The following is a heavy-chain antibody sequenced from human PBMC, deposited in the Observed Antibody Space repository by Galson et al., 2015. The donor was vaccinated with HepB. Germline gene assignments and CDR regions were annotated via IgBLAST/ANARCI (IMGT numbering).Heavy chain of an antibody. D-gene: IGHD2-2*01. CDR1: GFTFSSYW. V-gene: IGHV3-7*03. CDR2: IKQDGSEK. CDR3: ARDVYCSSTDYGMDV. Sequence: SLRLSCAASGFTFSSYWMSWVRQAPGKGLEWVANIKQDGSEKYYVDSVKGRFTISRDNAKNSLYLQMNSLRAEDTAVYYCARDVYCSSTDYGMDVWGQGTTVTVSS. J-gene: IGHJ6*02.